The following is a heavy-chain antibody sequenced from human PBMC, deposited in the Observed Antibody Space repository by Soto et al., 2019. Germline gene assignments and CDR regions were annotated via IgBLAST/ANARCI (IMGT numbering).Heavy chain of an antibody. D-gene: IGHD2-2*01. CDR2: VSYDGSLK. CDR3: AKDSDQLLFDYYYYGMDV. Sequence: QVQLVESGGGVVHPGRSLRLSCAASGFTFSRFGIHWVRQAPGKGLEWVAVVSYDGSLKYYADSVKGRFTISRDNSKNTLYLQMNSPRPEDTALYYCAKDSDQLLFDYYYYGMDVWGQGTTVTVSS. CDR1: GFTFSRFG. J-gene: IGHJ6*02. V-gene: IGHV3-30*18.